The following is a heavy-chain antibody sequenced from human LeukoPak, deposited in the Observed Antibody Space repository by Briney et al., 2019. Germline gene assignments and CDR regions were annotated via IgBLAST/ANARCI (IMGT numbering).Heavy chain of an antibody. CDR2: MNPNSGNT. CDR1: GYTFNNYD. D-gene: IGHD6-19*01. V-gene: IGHV1-8*01. J-gene: IGHJ5*02. CDR3: ARGTGYSSGSNWFDP. Sequence: ASVKVSCKASGYTFNNYDINWVRQAPGQGLEWMGWMNPNSGNTGYAQKFQGRFTLTRETFISTAYMELSSLRSEDTAVYYCARGTGYSSGSNWFDPWGQGTLVTVSS.